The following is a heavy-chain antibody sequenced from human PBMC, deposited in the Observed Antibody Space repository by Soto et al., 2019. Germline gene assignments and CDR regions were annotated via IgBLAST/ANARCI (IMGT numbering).Heavy chain of an antibody. V-gene: IGHV4-59*01. CDR2: IYYSGST. D-gene: IGHD2-15*01. CDR1: GGSISSYY. Sequence: QVQLQESGPGLVKPSETLSLTCTVSGGSISSYYWSWIRQPPGKGLEWIGYIYYSGSTNYNPSLKSRVTISVDTSKNQFSLKLSSVTAADTAVYYCARGGYCSGGSCYWFDHWGQGTLVTVSS. CDR3: ARGGYCSGGSCYWFDH. J-gene: IGHJ5*02.